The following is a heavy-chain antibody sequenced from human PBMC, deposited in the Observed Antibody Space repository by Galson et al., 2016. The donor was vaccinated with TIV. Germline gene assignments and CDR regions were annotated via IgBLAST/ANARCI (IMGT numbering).Heavy chain of an antibody. V-gene: IGHV3-23*01. Sequence: SLRLSCAASGFTFSSYPMRWVRQAPGKGLEWVSDISASAISTYYADSVKGRFTISRDNSRNSLYLQMNSLRADDTAVYYCAKDRILDATYYYYYYGLDVWGQGTTVTVSS. D-gene: IGHD1-1*01. CDR3: AKDRILDATYYYYYYGLDV. CDR2: ISASAIST. CDR1: GFTFSSYP. J-gene: IGHJ6*02.